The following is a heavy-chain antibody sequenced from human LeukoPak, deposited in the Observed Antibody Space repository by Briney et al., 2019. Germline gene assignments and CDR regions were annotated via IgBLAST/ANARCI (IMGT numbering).Heavy chain of an antibody. V-gene: IGHV4-61*02. Sequence: SETLSLTCTVSGDSISSGDYYWSWIRQPAGKGLEWIGRISSSGSTNYNPSLKSRVTISVDTSKNQFSLKLSSVTAADTAVYYCARKGSSPYSSGWYRGSRAEYFQHWGQGTLVTVSS. CDR1: GDSISSGDYY. CDR3: ARKGSSPYSSGWYRGSRAEYFQH. CDR2: ISSSGST. D-gene: IGHD6-19*01. J-gene: IGHJ1*01.